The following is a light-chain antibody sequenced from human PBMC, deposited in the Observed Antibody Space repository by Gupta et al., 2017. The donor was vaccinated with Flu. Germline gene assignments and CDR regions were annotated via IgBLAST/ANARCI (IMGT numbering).Light chain of an antibody. Sequence: QSALTQPPSASGSPGQSITISCTGTSSDIGAYKYVSGHHQHAGKAPKLIIYEVTKRPSGVPERFYGSKSGNTASVTVSGLQAEDEGDYYCSSHTVSDTFVFGTGTAVTVL. CDR1: SSDIGAYKY. J-gene: IGLJ1*01. CDR2: EVT. V-gene: IGLV2-8*01. CDR3: SSHTVSDTFV.